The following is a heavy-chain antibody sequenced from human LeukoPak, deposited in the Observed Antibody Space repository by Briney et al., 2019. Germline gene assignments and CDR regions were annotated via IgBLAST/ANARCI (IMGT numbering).Heavy chain of an antibody. J-gene: IGHJ6*02. CDR1: GFSLSTSGMC. Sequence: SGPTLVNPTQTLTLTCTFSGFSLSTSGMCVSWIRQPPGKALVWLARIDWDDDKYYSTSLKTRLTISKDTSKNQVVLTMTNMDPVDTATYYCARIRVSIAAAGTEAYYYYYGMDVWGQGTTVTVSS. CDR2: IDWDDDK. V-gene: IGHV2-70*11. CDR3: ARIRVSIAAAGTEAYYYYYGMDV. D-gene: IGHD6-13*01.